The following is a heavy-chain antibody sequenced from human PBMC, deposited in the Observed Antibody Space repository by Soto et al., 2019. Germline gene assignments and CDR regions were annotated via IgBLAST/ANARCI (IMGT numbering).Heavy chain of an antibody. Sequence: GGSLRLSCAASGFTFSSYSMNWVRQAPGKGLEWVSSISSSSSYIYYADSVKGRFTISRDNAKNSLYLQMNSLRAEDTAVYYCARDQGADGGYDAFDIWGQGTMVTVSS. CDR2: ISSSSSYI. CDR1: GFTFSSYS. J-gene: IGHJ3*02. D-gene: IGHD3-16*01. V-gene: IGHV3-21*01. CDR3: ARDQGADGGYDAFDI.